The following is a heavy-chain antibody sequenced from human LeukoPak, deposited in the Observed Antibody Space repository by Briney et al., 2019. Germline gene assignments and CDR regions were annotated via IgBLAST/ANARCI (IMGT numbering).Heavy chain of an antibody. CDR3: ARVVIQQCSSTSCRPYYFDY. CDR2: VRHSGST. Sequence: PSETPSLTCAVYGESIAAYYWTWIRQPPGKRLEWIGEVRHSGSTNYNPSLKSRVTISVDASKNQFSLKLSSVTAADTAVYYCARVVIQQCSSTSCRPYYFDYWAREPWSPSPQ. J-gene: IGHJ4*02. CDR1: GESIAAYY. V-gene: IGHV4-34*01. D-gene: IGHD2-2*01.